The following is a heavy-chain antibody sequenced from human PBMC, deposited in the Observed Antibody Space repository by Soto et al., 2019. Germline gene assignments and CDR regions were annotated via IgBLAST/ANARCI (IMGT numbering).Heavy chain of an antibody. J-gene: IGHJ4*02. CDR2: INPSGST. CDR3: AREFYDC. CDR1: GGSFSGYY. V-gene: IGHV4-34*01. Sequence: PSETLSLTCAVYGGSFSGYYWSWIRQPPGKGLEWIGEINPSGSTNYNPSLKSRLTISVDTSKNQSSLKLSSVTAADTAVYYCAREFYDCWGQGTLVTVSS.